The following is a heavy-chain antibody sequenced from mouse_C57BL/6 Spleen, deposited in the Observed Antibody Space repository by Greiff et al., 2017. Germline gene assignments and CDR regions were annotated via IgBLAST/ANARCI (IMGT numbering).Heavy chain of an antibody. D-gene: IGHD3-2*02. CDR1: GFSLSTSGMG. CDR2: IYWDDDK. J-gene: IGHJ3*01. Sequence: QVTLKESGPGILQSSQTLSLTCSFSGFSLSTSGMGVSWIRQPSGKGLEWLAHIYWDDDKRYNPSLKRRLTLSKDTSRNQVFLKITSVDTAGTATYYGARGAVDSSGSWFAYWGQGTLVTVSA. V-gene: IGHV8-12*01. CDR3: ARGAVDSSGSWFAY.